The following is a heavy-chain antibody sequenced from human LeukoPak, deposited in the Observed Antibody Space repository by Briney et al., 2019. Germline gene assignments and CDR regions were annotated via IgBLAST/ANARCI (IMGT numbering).Heavy chain of an antibody. CDR3: AKVVKYLFPYHGMDV. J-gene: IGHJ6*02. V-gene: IGHV3-23*01. CDR1: GFTFSSYA. Sequence: GGSLRLSCAASGFTFSSYAMSWVRQAPGKGLEWVSAISGSGGSTYYADSVKGRFTTSRDNSKNTLYLQMNSLRAEDTAVYYCAKVVKYLFPYHGMDVWGQGTTVTVSS. CDR2: ISGSGGST. D-gene: IGHD2-21*01.